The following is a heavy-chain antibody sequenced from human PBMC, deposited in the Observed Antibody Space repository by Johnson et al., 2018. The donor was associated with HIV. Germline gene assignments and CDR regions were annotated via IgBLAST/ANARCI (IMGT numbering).Heavy chain of an antibody. J-gene: IGHJ3*02. CDR2: LYSAGSA. Sequence: VQLVESGGGVVRPGGSLRLSCAASGFAVSSNYMNWVRQTPGQGLEWVSILYSAGSAYYADSVKGRFTIPRDNSKNTLYLQMNSLRPEDTAVYYCARAPPYYGGYSVSDAFDIWGQGTMVTVSS. V-gene: IGHV3-66*02. CDR3: ARAPPYYGGYSVSDAFDI. D-gene: IGHD3-22*01. CDR1: GFAVSSNY.